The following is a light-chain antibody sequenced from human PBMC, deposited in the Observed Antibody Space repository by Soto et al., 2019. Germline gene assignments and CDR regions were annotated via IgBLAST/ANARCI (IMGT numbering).Light chain of an antibody. J-gene: IGKJ5*01. Sequence: AIQLTQSPSSLSASVGGRVTITCRASQGISSSLAWYQQKPGKAPKLLIYDASSLESGVPSRFSGSGSGTAFTLTISSLQPEDFATYYCQQFNDYSITFGQGTRLEIK. V-gene: IGKV1D-13*01. CDR1: QGISSS. CDR3: QQFNDYSIT. CDR2: DAS.